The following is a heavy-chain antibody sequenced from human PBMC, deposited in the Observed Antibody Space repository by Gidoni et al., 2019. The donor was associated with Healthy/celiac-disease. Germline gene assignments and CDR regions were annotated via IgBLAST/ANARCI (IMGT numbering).Heavy chain of an antibody. D-gene: IGHD3-9*01. CDR2: ISGSGGST. CDR3: ANSAGNFDWLLRYIDY. CDR1: GSPFSSYA. J-gene: IGHJ4*02. V-gene: IGHV3-23*04. Sequence: EVQLVESGGGLVQPGGSLRLSCAASGSPFSSYAMSWVRQAPGKGLEWVSAISGSGGSTFYADSVKGRFTISRDNSKNTLYLQMNSLRAEDTAVYYCANSAGNFDWLLRYIDYWGQGTLVTVSS.